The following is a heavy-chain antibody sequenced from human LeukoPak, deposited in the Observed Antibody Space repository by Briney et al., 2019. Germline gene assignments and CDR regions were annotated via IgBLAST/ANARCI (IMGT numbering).Heavy chain of an antibody. CDR3: ARGLGLLWFGDVDYYYMDV. J-gene: IGHJ6*03. Sequence: ASVKVSCKASGGTFNNYAINWVRQATGQGLEWMGWMNPNSGNTGYAQKFQGRVTMTRNTSISTTYMELSSLRSEDTAVYFCARGLGLLWFGDVDYYYMDVWGKGTTVTISS. CDR1: GGTFNNYA. V-gene: IGHV1-8*02. CDR2: MNPNSGNT. D-gene: IGHD3-10*01.